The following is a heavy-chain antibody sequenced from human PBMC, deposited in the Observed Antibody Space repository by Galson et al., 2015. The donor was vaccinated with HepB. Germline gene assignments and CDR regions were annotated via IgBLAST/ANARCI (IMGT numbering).Heavy chain of an antibody. CDR2: IKQDGSEK. V-gene: IGHV3-7*03. Sequence: SLRLSCAASGFTFSIYWMSWVRQAPGKGLERVANIKQDGSEKYYVGSVKGRFTISRDNAKNSLYLQMNSLRAEDTAVYYCARGKVDSSGWSGRYFDYWGQGTLVTVSS. CDR3: ARGKVDSSGWSGRYFDY. CDR1: GFTFSIYW. J-gene: IGHJ4*02. D-gene: IGHD6-19*01.